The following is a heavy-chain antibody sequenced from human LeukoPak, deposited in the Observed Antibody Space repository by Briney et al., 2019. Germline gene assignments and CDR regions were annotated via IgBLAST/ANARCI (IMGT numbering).Heavy chain of an antibody. V-gene: IGHV3-48*01. J-gene: IGHJ3*02. CDR1: GFTFSSYS. D-gene: IGHD1-26*01. CDR3: ARERYSGSLDAFDI. Sequence: AGGSLRLSCAASGFTFSSYSMNWVRQAPGKGLEWVSYISSSSSTIYYADSVKGRFTISRDNAKNSLYLQMNSLRAEDTAVYYCARERYSGSLDAFDIWGQGTMVTVSS. CDR2: ISSSSSTI.